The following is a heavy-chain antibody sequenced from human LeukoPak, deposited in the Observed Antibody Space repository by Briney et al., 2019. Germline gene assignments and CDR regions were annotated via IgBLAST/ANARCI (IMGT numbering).Heavy chain of an antibody. J-gene: IGHJ3*02. CDR1: GGSISSYY. Sequence: SETLSLTCTVSGGSISSYYWSWIRQPDGKGLEWIGRMFPSGSTNYNPSLKSRVTMSVDTSKNQFSLKLRSVTAADTAVYYCARGGSGISNAFDIWGQGTMVTVSS. V-gene: IGHV4-4*07. CDR3: ARGGSGISNAFDI. D-gene: IGHD3-10*01. CDR2: MFPSGST.